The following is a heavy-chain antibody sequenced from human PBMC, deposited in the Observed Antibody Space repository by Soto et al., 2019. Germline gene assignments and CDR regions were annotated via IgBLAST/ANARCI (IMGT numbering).Heavy chain of an antibody. Sequence: SVKVSCKASGGTFSSYTISWVRQAPGQGLEWMGRIIPILGIANYAQKFQGRVTITADKSTSTAYMELSSLRSEDTAVYYCAIDSYDSSGYPYFDYWGQGTLVTVSS. V-gene: IGHV1-69*02. J-gene: IGHJ4*02. CDR3: AIDSYDSSGYPYFDY. CDR1: GGTFSSYT. CDR2: IIPILGIA. D-gene: IGHD3-22*01.